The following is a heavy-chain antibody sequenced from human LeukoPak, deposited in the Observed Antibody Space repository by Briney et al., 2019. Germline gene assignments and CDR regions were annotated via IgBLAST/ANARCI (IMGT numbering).Heavy chain of an antibody. J-gene: IGHJ4*02. CDR2: IYYSGST. V-gene: IGHV4-39*01. CDR1: GGSISGSSYY. CDR3: ARRDYYGSGSYYDDY. Sequence: SETLSLTCTVSGGSISGSSYYWGWIRQPPGKGLEWIGSIYYSGSTYYNPSLKSRVTISVDTSKNQFSLKLSSVTAADTAVYYCARRDYYGSGSYYDDYWGQGTLVTVSS. D-gene: IGHD3-10*01.